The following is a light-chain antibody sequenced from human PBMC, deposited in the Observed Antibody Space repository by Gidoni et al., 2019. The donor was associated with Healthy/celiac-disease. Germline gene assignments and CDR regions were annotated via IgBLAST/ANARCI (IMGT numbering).Light chain of an antibody. J-gene: IGKJ2*03. CDR3: QQSYSTLYS. CDR1: QSMSSY. Sequence: DIQLTQSPSSLSASVGDRVTITCRASQSMSSYLNWYQQKPGKAPKLLIYAASSLQSGVPSRFSGSGSGTDFPLTISRLQPEDFATYYCQQSYSTLYSFGQXTKLEIK. V-gene: IGKV1-39*01. CDR2: AAS.